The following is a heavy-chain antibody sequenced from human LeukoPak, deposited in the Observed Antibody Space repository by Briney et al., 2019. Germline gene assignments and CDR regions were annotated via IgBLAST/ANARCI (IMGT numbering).Heavy chain of an antibody. CDR1: GFTFSSYN. CDR2: ISGGGAET. V-gene: IGHV3-23*01. D-gene: IGHD3-9*01. Sequence: GGSLRLSCAASGFTFSSYNMNWVRQAPGKGLEWVSSISGGGAETYYADSVKGRFTISRDNSKDTLYLRMNSLTAEDTAVYYCAKGGDYDILTAYYNSWGQGTLVTVSS. J-gene: IGHJ4*02. CDR3: AKGGDYDILTAYYNS.